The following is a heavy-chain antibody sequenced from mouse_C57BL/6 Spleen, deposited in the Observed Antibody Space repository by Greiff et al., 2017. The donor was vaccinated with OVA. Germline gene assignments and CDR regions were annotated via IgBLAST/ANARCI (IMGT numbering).Heavy chain of an antibody. J-gene: IGHJ2*01. CDR3: ARFGGPYYFDY. CDR2: IYPGDGDT. V-gene: IGHV1-82*01. CDR1: GYAFSSSW. Sequence: VQLQRSGPELVKPGASVKISCKASGYAFSSSWMNWVKQRPGKGLEWIGRIYPGDGDTNYNGKFKGKATLTADKSSSTAYMQLSSLTSEDSAVYFCARFGGPYYFDYWGQGTTLTVSS.